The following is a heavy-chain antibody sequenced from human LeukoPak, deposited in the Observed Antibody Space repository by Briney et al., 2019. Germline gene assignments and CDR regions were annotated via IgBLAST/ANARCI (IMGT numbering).Heavy chain of an antibody. V-gene: IGHV3-7*01. D-gene: IGHD6-19*01. CDR1: GFTFSTYW. Sequence: PGGSLRLSCAASGFTFSTYWMSWVRQAPGQGLEWVANIRKDGSDIHYVDSVKGRFTISRDNAKNSLYLEMSSLRGEDTALYYCARKVGKYSGWYNYWGQGTLVTVSS. CDR2: IRKDGSDI. CDR3: ARKVGKYSGWYNY. J-gene: IGHJ4*02.